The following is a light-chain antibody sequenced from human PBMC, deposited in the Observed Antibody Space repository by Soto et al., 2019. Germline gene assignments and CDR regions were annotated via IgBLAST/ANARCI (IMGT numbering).Light chain of an antibody. J-gene: IGLJ1*01. Sequence: QSVLTQPPSASGSPGQSVTISCTGTSSDVGGYNYVSWYQQHPGKAPKLMIYEVSKRPSGVPDRFSGSKSGNTAYLTVSGLQAEDEADNYCSSYAGSNNFPYLFGTGTKVTVL. CDR2: EVS. CDR3: SSYAGSNNFPYL. V-gene: IGLV2-8*01. CDR1: SSDVGGYNY.